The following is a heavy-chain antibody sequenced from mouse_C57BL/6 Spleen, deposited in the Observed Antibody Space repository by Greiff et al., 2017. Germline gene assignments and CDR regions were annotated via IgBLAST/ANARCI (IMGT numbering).Heavy chain of an antibody. Sequence: EVMLVESGGGGGQTGGVGRGVGEASRVRLADHSMSCGPQPPGKGLEWFGFIRNKANGYTTEYSASVKGRFTISRDNSQRILYIHMNALSAEDSATYYCERFLDCYYPYWYFDVWGTGTTVTVSS. CDR3: ERFLDCYYPYWYFDV. D-gene: IGHD2-3*01. V-gene: IGHV7-3*01. CDR2: IRNKANGYTT. J-gene: IGHJ1*03. CDR1: RVRLADHS.